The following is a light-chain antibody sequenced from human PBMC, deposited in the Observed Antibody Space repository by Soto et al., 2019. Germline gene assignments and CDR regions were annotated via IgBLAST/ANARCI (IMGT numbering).Light chain of an antibody. CDR3: QQYGSSPLT. CDR1: QSVSSSY. CDR2: GAS. V-gene: IGKV3-20*01. Sequence: EIVLTQSPGTLSLSPGERATLSCRASQSVSSSYLAWYQQKPGQAPRLLIYGASSRATGIPDRFSGSGSGTAFTLTISTLEPEDFAVYYCQQYGSSPLTLGGGTKVEIK. J-gene: IGKJ4*01.